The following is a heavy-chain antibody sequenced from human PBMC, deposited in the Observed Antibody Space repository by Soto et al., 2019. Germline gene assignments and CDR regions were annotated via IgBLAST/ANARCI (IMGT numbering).Heavy chain of an antibody. V-gene: IGHV4-30-4*01. Sequence: PSETPSLTCTVSGASISSGDFYWSWIRLPPGKGLEWIGYIYYSGSTYYNPSLKSRVTISVDTSKILFSLKLSSVTAADTAVYYCAGQTFTIAAASYGRSNWFDPWGPGTLVTV. J-gene: IGHJ5*02. CDR1: GASISSGDFY. CDR2: IYYSGST. D-gene: IGHD6-25*01. CDR3: AGQTFTIAAASYGRSNWFDP.